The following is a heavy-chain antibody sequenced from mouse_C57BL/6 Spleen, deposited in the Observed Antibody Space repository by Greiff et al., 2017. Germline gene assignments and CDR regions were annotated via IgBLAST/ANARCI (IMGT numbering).Heavy chain of an antibody. Sequence: QVQLQQPGAELVRPGSSVKLSCKASGYTFTSYWMDWVKQRPGQGLEWIGNIYPSDSETHYNQKFKDKATLTVDKSSSTAYMQLSSLTSEDSAVYYCARSSSGYGGSMDYWGQGTSVTVSS. D-gene: IGHD3-2*02. CDR1: GYTFTSYW. V-gene: IGHV1-61*01. CDR2: IYPSDSET. J-gene: IGHJ4*01. CDR3: ARSSSGYGGSMDY.